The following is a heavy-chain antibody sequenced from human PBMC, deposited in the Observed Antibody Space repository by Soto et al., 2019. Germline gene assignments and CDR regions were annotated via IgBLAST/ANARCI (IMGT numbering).Heavy chain of an antibody. J-gene: IGHJ6*02. D-gene: IGHD6-6*01. CDR2: IYPGDSDT. V-gene: IGHV5-51*01. CDR1: GYSFTSYW. Sequence: GESLKISCEGSGYSFTSYWIGWVRQMPGKGLEWMGIIYPGDSDTRYSPSFQGQVTISADKSISTAYLQWSSLKASDTAIYYCARYEQLVSFYYYDMDVWGQETTVTVSS. CDR3: ARYEQLVSFYYYDMDV.